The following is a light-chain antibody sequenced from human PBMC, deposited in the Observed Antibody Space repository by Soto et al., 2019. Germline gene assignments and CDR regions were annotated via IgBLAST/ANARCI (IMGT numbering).Light chain of an antibody. V-gene: IGKV3-20*01. Sequence: EIVLTQSPGTLSLSPGERATLSCRASQSVSSSYLAWYQQKPGQAPRLLIYGASGRATGIPDRFSGSGSGIDVTLTVSRLDLEDSALYSCQQSGSSPSSTIGPGTKVDIK. J-gene: IGKJ3*01. CDR2: GAS. CDR1: QSVSSSY. CDR3: QQSGSSPSST.